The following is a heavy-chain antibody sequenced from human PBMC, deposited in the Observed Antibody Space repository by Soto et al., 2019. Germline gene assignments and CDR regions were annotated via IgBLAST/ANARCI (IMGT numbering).Heavy chain of an antibody. J-gene: IGHJ4*02. CDR2: IFYSGST. Sequence: PSETLSLTCTVSGDSISSSNYFWGWIRQPPGKGLEWIGTIFYSGSTYYNPSLKSRVTISLDTSKNQFSLKLTSVTAADTALYYCARRYGWLYFDYWGQGSLVTVSS. CDR1: GDSISSSNYF. D-gene: IGHD3-10*01. CDR3: ARRYGWLYFDY. V-gene: IGHV4-39*01.